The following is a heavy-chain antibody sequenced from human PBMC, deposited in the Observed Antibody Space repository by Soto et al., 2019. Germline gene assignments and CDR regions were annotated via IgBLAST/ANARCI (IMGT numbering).Heavy chain of an antibody. CDR3: AVAGIWFGTYYYGMDV. Sequence: GASVKVSCKASGYTFTSYYMHWVRQAPGQGLEWMGIINPSGGSTSYAQKFQGRVTMTRDTSTSTVYMELSSLRSEDTAVYYCAVAGIWFGTYYYGMDVWGQGXTVTVYS. J-gene: IGHJ6*02. V-gene: IGHV1-46*01. CDR1: GYTFTSYY. CDR2: INPSGGST. D-gene: IGHD3-10*01.